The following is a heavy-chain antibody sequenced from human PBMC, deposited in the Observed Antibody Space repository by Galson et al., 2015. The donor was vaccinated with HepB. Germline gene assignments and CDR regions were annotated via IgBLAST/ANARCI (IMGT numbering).Heavy chain of an antibody. V-gene: IGHV3-30-3*01. Sequence: SLRLSCAASGFTFSSYAMHWVRQAPGKGLEWVAVISYDGSNKYYADSVKGRFTISRDNSKNTLYLQMNSLRAEDTAVYYCARDGDPTMVVPAANNWFDPWGQGTLVTVSS. CDR1: GFTFSSYA. J-gene: IGHJ5*02. D-gene: IGHD2-2*01. CDR2: ISYDGSNK. CDR3: ARDGDPTMVVPAANNWFDP.